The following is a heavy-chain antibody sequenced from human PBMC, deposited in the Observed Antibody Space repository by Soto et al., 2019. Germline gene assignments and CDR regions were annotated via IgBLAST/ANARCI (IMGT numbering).Heavy chain of an antibody. J-gene: IGHJ4*02. D-gene: IGHD6-19*01. CDR1: GGTFSSYA. Sequence: GASVKVSCKASGGTFSSYAMSLVRQAPGKGLEWVXAXRXXXNXAXXXDXXRXRFTISRDNSRDTLYLQMKSLRADDTAVYYCGKERRGSGWFVCDYWGQGELVTVSS. CDR2: XRXXXNXA. V-gene: IGHV3-23*01. CDR3: GKERRGSGWFVCDY.